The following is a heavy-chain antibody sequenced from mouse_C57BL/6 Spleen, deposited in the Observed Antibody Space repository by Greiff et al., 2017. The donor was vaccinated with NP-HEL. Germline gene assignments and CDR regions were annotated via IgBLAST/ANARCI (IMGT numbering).Heavy chain of an antibody. CDR2: IYPGSGST. V-gene: IGHV1-55*01. Sequence: QVQLQQPGAELVKPGASVKVSCKASGYTFTSYWITWVKQRPGQGLEWIGDIYPGSGSTNYNEKFKSKATLTVDTSSSTAYMQLSSLTSEDSAVYYCARGDYGSSYPGYWGQGTTLTVSS. J-gene: IGHJ2*01. CDR1: GYTFTSYW. CDR3: ARGDYGSSYPGY. D-gene: IGHD1-1*01.